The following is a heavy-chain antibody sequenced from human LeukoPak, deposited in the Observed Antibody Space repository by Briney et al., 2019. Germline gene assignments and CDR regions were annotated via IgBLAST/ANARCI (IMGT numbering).Heavy chain of an antibody. CDR2: IYTSGST. J-gene: IGHJ4*02. V-gene: IGHV4-61*02. CDR3: ASRRVAASDY. Sequence: SETLSLTCTVSGGSISSGSYYWSWIRQPAGKGLEWIGRIYTSGSTNYNPSLKSRVTISVDTSKNQFSLKLSSVTAADTAVYYCASRRVAASDYWGQGTLVTVSS. D-gene: IGHD2-15*01. CDR1: GGSISSGSYY.